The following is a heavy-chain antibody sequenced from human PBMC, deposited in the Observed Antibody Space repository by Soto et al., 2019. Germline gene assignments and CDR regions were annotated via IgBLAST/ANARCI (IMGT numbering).Heavy chain of an antibody. V-gene: IGHV4-61*08. D-gene: IGHD1-7*01. CDR3: ARDRRTGTTHPYYGMDV. Sequence: EILALTCTVSGASVTSGGYYWGWIRQPPEKGLEWIGYIYYRGSTSYNPSLKSRVTISLDTSKSQFSLELTSVTAADTAVYFCARDRRTGTTHPYYGMDVWGQGTTVTVSS. J-gene: IGHJ6*02. CDR2: IYYRGST. CDR1: GASVTSGGYY.